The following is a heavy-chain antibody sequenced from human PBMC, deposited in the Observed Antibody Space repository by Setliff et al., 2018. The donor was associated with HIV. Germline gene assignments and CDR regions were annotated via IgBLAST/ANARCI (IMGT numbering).Heavy chain of an antibody. Sequence: LETLSLTCVVSGYSISSSNWWGWIRQPPGKGLEWIGYINHNELTYYNPSLKSRIIMSVDTSKKQLSLKLSSVTAVDTAVYFCARISNGFEPNAFDTWGLGTMVT. CDR2: INHNELT. J-gene: IGHJ3*02. CDR3: ARISNGFEPNAFDT. CDR1: GYSISSSNW. D-gene: IGHD3-22*01. V-gene: IGHV4-28*01.